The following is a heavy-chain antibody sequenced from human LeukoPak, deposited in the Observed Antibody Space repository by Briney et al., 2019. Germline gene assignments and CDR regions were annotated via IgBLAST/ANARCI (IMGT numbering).Heavy chain of an antibody. CDR3: AREPPSGYSYGYKGSRYAFDI. D-gene: IGHD5-18*01. J-gene: IGHJ3*02. V-gene: IGHV3-23*01. CDR1: GFTFSSYA. CDR2: ISGSGGST. Sequence: GGSLRLSCAASGFTFSSYAMSWVRQAPGKGLEWVSAISGSGGSTYYADSVKGRFTISRDNSKNTLYLQMNSLRAEDTAVYYCAREPPSGYSYGYKGSRYAFDIWGQGTMVTVSS.